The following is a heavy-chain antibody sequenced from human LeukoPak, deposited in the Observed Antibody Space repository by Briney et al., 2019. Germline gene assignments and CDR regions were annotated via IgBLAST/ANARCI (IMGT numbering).Heavy chain of an antibody. Sequence: PGGSLRLSCAASGFTFSSYAMHWVRQAPGKGLEWVAVISYDGSNKYYADSVKGRFTISRDNSKNTLYLQMNSLRAEDTAVYYCARVGDYVLYGYFDYWGQGTLVTVSS. CDR3: ARVGDYVLYGYFDY. V-gene: IGHV3-30-3*01. D-gene: IGHD3-16*01. J-gene: IGHJ4*02. CDR1: GFTFSSYA. CDR2: ISYDGSNK.